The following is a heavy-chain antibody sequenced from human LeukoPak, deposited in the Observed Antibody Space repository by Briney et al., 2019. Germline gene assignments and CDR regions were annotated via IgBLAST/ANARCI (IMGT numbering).Heavy chain of an antibody. Sequence: PSETLSLTCTVSGGSISSYYWSWIRQPPGKGLEWIGYIYYSGSTNYNPSLKSRVTISVDTSRNQFSRKLSSVTAADTAVYYCARVGKGIAAAGTSWGQGTLVTVSS. CDR2: IYYSGST. D-gene: IGHD6-13*01. V-gene: IGHV4-59*01. J-gene: IGHJ4*02. CDR3: ARVGKGIAAAGTS. CDR1: GGSISSYY.